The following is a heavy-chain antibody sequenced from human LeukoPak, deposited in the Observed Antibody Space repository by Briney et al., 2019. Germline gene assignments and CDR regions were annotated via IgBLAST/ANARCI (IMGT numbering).Heavy chain of an antibody. V-gene: IGHV1-18*01. J-gene: IGHJ6*02. CDR3: ARYDGGDYLPFGYYGMDV. D-gene: IGHD2-21*02. CDR1: GYTFTSYG. CDR2: ISAYNGNT. Sequence: ASVKVSCKASGYTFTSYGISWVRQAPGQGLEWMGWISAYNGNTNYAQKLQGRVTMTTDTSTSTAYMELRSLRSDDTAVYYCARYDGGDYLPFGYYGMDVWGQGTTVTVSS.